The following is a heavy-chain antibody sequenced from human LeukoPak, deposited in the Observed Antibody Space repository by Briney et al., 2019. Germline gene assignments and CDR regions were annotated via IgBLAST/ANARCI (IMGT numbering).Heavy chain of an antibody. J-gene: IGHJ4*02. V-gene: IGHV4-59*01. D-gene: IGHD2-15*01. CDR3: ARGFTRDSRDFDY. CDR2: IYYSGST. Sequence: SEPLSLTCTVSGGSISSYYWSWIRQPPGKGLEWIGYIYYSGSTNYNPSLKSRVTISVDTSKNQFSLKLSSVTAADTAVYYCARGFTRDSRDFDYWGQGTLVTVSS. CDR1: GGSISSYY.